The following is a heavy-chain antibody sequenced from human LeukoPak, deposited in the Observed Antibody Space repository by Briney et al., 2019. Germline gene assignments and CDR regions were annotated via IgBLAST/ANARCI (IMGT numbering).Heavy chain of an antibody. Sequence: PGGSLTLSCAASGFTFTNYAMSWVRQAPGKGLEWVSAISARGDNTYYADSVKGRFSISRDNSQNTQYVQMNRLRAEGTAIYYCAKAYHYGAGSSFDYWGQGILVTVSS. V-gene: IGHV3-23*01. CDR3: AKAYHYGAGSSFDY. D-gene: IGHD3-10*01. CDR1: GFTFTNYA. CDR2: ISARGDNT. J-gene: IGHJ4*02.